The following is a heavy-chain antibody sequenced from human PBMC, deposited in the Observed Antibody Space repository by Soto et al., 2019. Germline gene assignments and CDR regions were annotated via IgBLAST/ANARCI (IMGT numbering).Heavy chain of an antibody. D-gene: IGHD3-9*01. Sequence: SETLSLTCTVSGGSISSGDYYWSWIRQPPGKGLEWIGYIYYSGSTYYNPSLKSRVTISVDTSKNQFSLKLSSVTAAGTAVYYCARGLPYYDIETGYYILISYGMDVWGQGTTVTVSS. CDR2: IYYSGST. V-gene: IGHV4-30-4*01. CDR1: GGSISSGDYY. J-gene: IGHJ6*02. CDR3: ARGLPYYDIETGYYILISYGMDV.